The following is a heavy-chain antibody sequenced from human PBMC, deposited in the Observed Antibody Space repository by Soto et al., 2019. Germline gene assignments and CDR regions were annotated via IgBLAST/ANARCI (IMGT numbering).Heavy chain of an antibody. D-gene: IGHD3-3*01. V-gene: IGHV3-13*01. Sequence: EVQLVESGGGLVQPGGSLRLSCAASGFTFSSYDMHWVRQATGKGLEWVSAIGTAGDTYYPGSVKGRFIISRENAKNSLYLQMNSLRAGDTAVYYCARTIFGTSLGMDVWGQGTTVTVSS. CDR1: GFTFSSYD. CDR2: IGTAGDT. J-gene: IGHJ6*02. CDR3: ARTIFGTSLGMDV.